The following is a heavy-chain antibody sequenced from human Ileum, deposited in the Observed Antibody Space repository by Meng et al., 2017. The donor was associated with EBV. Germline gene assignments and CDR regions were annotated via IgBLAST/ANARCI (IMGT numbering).Heavy chain of an antibody. J-gene: IGHJ4*02. CDR1: GYTFGSHG. Sequence: QVHLLQSGPEVKKSGXSVRVSCKASGYTFGSHGICWVRQAPGQGLEWVGWFVNYVDTYPAPKFQGRVTMTTDTHTNTAFMELRSLTSDDTAVYYCASVTPGRSYCDYWGQGTLVTVSS. V-gene: IGHV1-18*01. D-gene: IGHD2-15*01. CDR2: FVNYVDT. CDR3: ASVTPGRSYCDY.